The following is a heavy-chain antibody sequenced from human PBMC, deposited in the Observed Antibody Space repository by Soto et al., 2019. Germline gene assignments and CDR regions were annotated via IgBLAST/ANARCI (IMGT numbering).Heavy chain of an antibody. CDR2: ISYDGSNK. Sequence: QVQLVESGGGVVQPGRSLRLSCAASGFTFSTYGMHWVRQAPGKGLEWVAVISYDGSNKYYADSVKGRFTISRDNSKNTLYLQMNSLRAEDTAVYYCAKDPGPMVRGSLGGWFDPWGQGTLVTVSS. CDR1: GFTFSTYG. V-gene: IGHV3-30*18. J-gene: IGHJ5*02. CDR3: AKDPGPMVRGSLGGWFDP. D-gene: IGHD3-10*01.